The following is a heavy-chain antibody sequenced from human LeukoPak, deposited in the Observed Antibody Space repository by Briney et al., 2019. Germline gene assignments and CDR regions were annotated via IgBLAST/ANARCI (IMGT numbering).Heavy chain of an antibody. Sequence: GASVKVSCKASGYTFTSYGISWVRQAPGQGLEWMGWISAYNGDTNYAQKFQGRVTMTRDTSTSTVYMELSSLRSEDTAVYYCARGGSRSPRDAFDIWGQGTMVTVSS. CDR2: ISAYNGDT. CDR1: GYTFTSYG. J-gene: IGHJ3*02. D-gene: IGHD6-13*01. CDR3: ARGGSRSPRDAFDI. V-gene: IGHV1-18*01.